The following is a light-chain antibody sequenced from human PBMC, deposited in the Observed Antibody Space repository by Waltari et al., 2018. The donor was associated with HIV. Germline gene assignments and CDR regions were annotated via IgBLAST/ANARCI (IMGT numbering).Light chain of an antibody. CDR3: QQYCSPKT. CDR2: GAS. J-gene: IGKJ1*01. Sequence: EIVLTQSPGTLSLSPGERATLSCRASQSVSSSYLAWYQQKPGQAPRLLIYGASSRATGIPDRFSGSGSGTDFTLTISRLEPEDFAVYYCQQYCSPKTFGQGTKVEIK. CDR1: QSVSSSY. V-gene: IGKV3-20*01.